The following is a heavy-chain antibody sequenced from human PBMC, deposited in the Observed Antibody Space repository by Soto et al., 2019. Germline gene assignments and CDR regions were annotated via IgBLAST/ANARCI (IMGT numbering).Heavy chain of an antibody. Sequence: EVQLLESGGGLVQPGGSLRLSCAASGFTFSSYAMSWVRQAPGKGLEWVSAISCSGGNTYYADSVKGRFTISRDNSKNTLYLQMNSLRAEDTAVYYCAKVGYYYDSSGPKEDYFDYWGQGTLVTVSS. D-gene: IGHD3-22*01. J-gene: IGHJ4*02. CDR1: GFTFSSYA. V-gene: IGHV3-23*01. CDR3: AKVGYYYDSSGPKEDYFDY. CDR2: ISCSGGNT.